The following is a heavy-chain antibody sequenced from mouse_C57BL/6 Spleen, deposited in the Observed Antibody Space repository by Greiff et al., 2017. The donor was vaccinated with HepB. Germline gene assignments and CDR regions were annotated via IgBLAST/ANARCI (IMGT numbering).Heavy chain of an antibody. CDR1: GFTFSDAW. J-gene: IGHJ1*03. V-gene: IGHV6-6*01. Sequence: DVMLVESGGGLVQPGGSMKLSCAASGFTFSDAWMDWVRQSPEKGLEWVAEIRNKANNHATYYAESVKGRFTISRDDSKSSVYLQMNSLRAEDTGIYYCTRSYGSSLDWYFDVWGTGTTVTVSS. CDR2: IRNKANNHAT. D-gene: IGHD1-1*01. CDR3: TRSYGSSLDWYFDV.